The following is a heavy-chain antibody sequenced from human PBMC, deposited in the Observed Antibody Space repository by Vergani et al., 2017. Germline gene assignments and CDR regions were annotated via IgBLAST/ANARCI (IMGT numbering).Heavy chain of an antibody. CDR1: GFTFSSYG. CDR2: IWYDGSNK. J-gene: IGHJ5*02. Sequence: QVQLVESGGGVVQPGRSLRLSCAASGFTFSSYGMHWVRQAPGKGLEWVAVIWYDGSNKYYADSVKGRLTISRDNSKKTLYMPMNSLRAEDTAVYYCARDRGPSIFVERTTGSGFDPWGQGTLVTVSS. D-gene: IGHD3-3*01. CDR3: ARDRGPSIFVERTTGSGFDP. V-gene: IGHV3-33*01.